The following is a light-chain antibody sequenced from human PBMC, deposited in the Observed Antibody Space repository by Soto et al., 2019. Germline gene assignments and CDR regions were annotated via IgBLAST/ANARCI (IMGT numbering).Light chain of an antibody. CDR2: DVS. CDR3: CSYAGSYSRV. J-gene: IGLJ3*02. CDR1: SSDIGDYNY. V-gene: IGLV2-11*01. Sequence: SALTQPRSVSGSPGQSVTISCTGTSSDIGDYNYVSWYQQHPGKAPKLMIYDVSKRPSGVPDRFSGSKSGNTASLTISGLQAEDEADYYCCSYAGSYSRVFGGGTKLTVL.